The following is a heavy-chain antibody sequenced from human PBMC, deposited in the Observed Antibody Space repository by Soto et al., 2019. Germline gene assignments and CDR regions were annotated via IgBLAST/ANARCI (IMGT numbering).Heavy chain of an antibody. V-gene: IGHV3-74*01. Sequence: EVQLVESGGGLVQPGGSLRLSCAASGFTFSSYWMHWVRQAPGKGLVWVSRIRSDGSSTSYADSVKGRFTISRDNTKNTLYLQMNSLRAEDTAVYYCAREDFAAACGFWGQGTLVTVSS. CDR1: GFTFSSYW. CDR2: IRSDGSST. CDR3: AREDFAAACGF. D-gene: IGHD6-13*01. J-gene: IGHJ4*02.